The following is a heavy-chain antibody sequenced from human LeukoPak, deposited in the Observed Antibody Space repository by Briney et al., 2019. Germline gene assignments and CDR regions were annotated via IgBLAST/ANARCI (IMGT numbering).Heavy chain of an antibody. CDR3: AKEDGYRVFDY. V-gene: IGHV1-46*01. CDR2: INPSGGST. J-gene: IGHJ4*02. Sequence: GASVKVSCKASGYTFTSYYMHWVRQAPGQGLEWMGIINPSGGSTSYAQKFQGRVTITADESTSTAYMELSSLRSEDTAVYYCAKEDGYRVFDYWGQGTLVTVSS. CDR1: GYTFTSYY. D-gene: IGHD5-24*01.